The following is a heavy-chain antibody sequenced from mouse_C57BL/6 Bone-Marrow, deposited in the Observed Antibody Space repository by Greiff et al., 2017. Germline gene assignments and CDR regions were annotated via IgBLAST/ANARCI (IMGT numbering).Heavy chain of an antibody. Sequence: QVQLQQPGAELVRPGTSVKLSCKASGYTFTSYWMHWVKQRPGQGLEWIGVIDPSDSYTTYNQTFKGKATLTVDTSSSTAYMQLSSLTSEDSAGYYCARTTGAMDYWGQGTSGTVSS. V-gene: IGHV1-59*01. J-gene: IGHJ4*01. CDR3: ARTTGAMDY. D-gene: IGHD1-1*01. CDR1: GYTFTSYW. CDR2: IDPSDSYT.